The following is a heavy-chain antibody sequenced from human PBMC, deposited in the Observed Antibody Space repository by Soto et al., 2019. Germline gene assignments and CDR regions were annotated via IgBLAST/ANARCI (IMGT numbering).Heavy chain of an antibody. CDR3: ATHRSGRFLEWLPEGSLGY. J-gene: IGHJ4*02. CDR2: FDPEDGET. V-gene: IGHV1-24*01. Sequence: QVQLVQSGAEVKKPGASVKVSCKVSGYTLTDLSMQWVRQAPGKGLEWRGGFDPEDGETIYVPKFQGRVTMTQDTATATAYMELSSLRSEDTAVYYCATHRSGRFLEWLPEGSLGYWGQGTLVTVSS. D-gene: IGHD3-3*01. CDR1: GYTLTDLS.